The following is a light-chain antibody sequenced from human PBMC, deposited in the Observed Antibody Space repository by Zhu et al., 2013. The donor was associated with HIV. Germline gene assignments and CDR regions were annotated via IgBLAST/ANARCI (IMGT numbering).Light chain of an antibody. CDR3: QQYGSSSWT. Sequence: EIVLTQSPGTLSLSPGEGATLSCRASQSVRSNSLAWYQQKPGLAPRLLIYGASSRATGIPDRFSGSGSGTDFTLTISRLEPEDFAVYYCQQYGSSSWTFGQGTKVEIK. CDR2: GAS. J-gene: IGKJ1*01. CDR1: QSVRSNS. V-gene: IGKV3-20*01.